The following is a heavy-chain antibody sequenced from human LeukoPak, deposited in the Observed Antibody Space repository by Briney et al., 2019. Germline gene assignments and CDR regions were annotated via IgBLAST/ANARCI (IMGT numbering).Heavy chain of an antibody. V-gene: IGHV3-43*01. J-gene: IGHJ4*02. CDR2: ISWDGGST. Sequence: GGSLRLPCAASGFTFDDYTMHWVRQAPGKGLEWVSLISWDGGSTYYADSVKGRFTISRDNSKNSLYLQMNSLRAEDTAVYYCARGRYYLDSWGQGTLVTVSS. CDR3: ARGRYYLDS. CDR1: GFTFDDYT.